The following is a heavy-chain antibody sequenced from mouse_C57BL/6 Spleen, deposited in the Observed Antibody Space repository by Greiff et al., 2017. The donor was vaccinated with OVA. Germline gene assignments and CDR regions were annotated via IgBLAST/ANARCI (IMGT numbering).Heavy chain of an antibody. J-gene: IGHJ4*01. CDR1: GYSITSGYY. CDR3: AREVYDYDGGFYAMDY. D-gene: IGHD2-4*01. Sequence: EVKLVESGPGLVKPSQSLSLTCSVTGYSITSGYYWNWIRQFPGNKLEWMGYISYDGSNNYNPSLKNRISITRDTSKNQFFLKLNSVTTEDTATYYGAREVYDYDGGFYAMDYWGQGTSVTVSS. CDR2: ISYDGSN. V-gene: IGHV3-6*01.